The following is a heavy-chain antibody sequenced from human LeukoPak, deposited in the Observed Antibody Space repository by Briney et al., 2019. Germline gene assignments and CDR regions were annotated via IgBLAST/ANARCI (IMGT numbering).Heavy chain of an antibody. V-gene: IGHV3-23*01. J-gene: IGHJ5*02. CDR3: AKDLAARPSYHWFDP. Sequence: GGSLRLSCAASGFTFGSYAMSWVRQAPGKGLEWVSAISGSGGSTYYADSVKGRFTISRDNSKNTLYLQMNSLRAEDTAVYYCAKDLAARPSYHWFDPWGQGTLVTVSS. CDR1: GFTFGSYA. D-gene: IGHD6-6*01. CDR2: ISGSGGST.